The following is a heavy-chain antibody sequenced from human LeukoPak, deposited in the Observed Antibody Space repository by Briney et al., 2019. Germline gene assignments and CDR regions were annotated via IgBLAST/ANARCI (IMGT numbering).Heavy chain of an antibody. J-gene: IGHJ4*02. CDR3: AREANRGAVADLVFDY. V-gene: IGHV4-34*01. D-gene: IGHD6-19*01. CDR1: GGSFSGYY. CDR2: INHSGST. Sequence: PSETLSLTCAVYGGSFSGYYWSWIRQPPGKGLEWIGEINHSGSTNYNPSLKSRVTISVDTSKNQFSLKLSSVTAADTAVYYCAREANRGAVADLVFDYWGQGTLVTVSS.